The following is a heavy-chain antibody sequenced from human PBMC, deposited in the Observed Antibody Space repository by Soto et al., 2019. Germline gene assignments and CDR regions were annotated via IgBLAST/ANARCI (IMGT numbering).Heavy chain of an antibody. CDR2: IYHSGST. Sequence: PSETLSLTCAVSGYSISSGYYWGWIRQPPGKGLEWIGRIYHSGSTYYNPSLKSRVTISVDTSKNQFSLKLRSVTAADTAVDYLERDWNYARGDPRCFDAWGQGTLVTVSS. V-gene: IGHV4-38-2*02. CDR1: GYSISSGYY. J-gene: IGHJ5*02. D-gene: IGHD1-7*01. CDR3: ERDWNYARGDPRCFDA.